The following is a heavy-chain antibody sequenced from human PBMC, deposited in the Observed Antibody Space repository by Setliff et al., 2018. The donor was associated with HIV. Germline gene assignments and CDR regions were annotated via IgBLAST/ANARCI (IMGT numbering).Heavy chain of an antibody. Sequence: SETLSLTCAVSGYSISSGYYWGWIRQPPGKGLEWIGSIFHSAATNYNPSLKSRVTISIDTSKNQFSLKLTSVTAANTAVYYCARRGAYGYDYFDYWGPGILVTVSS. CDR3: ARRGAYGYDYFDY. D-gene: IGHD5-12*01. J-gene: IGHJ4*02. CDR2: IFHSAAT. CDR1: GYSISSGYY. V-gene: IGHV4-38-2*01.